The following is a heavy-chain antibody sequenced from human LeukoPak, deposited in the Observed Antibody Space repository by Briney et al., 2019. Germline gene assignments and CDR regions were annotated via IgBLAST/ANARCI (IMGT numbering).Heavy chain of an antibody. D-gene: IGHD6-6*01. CDR3: ARGVSDGSSYYYYMDV. Sequence: SETLSLTCTVSGGSISSGSYYWSWIRQPAGKGLEWTGRIYTSGSTNYNPSLKSRVTISVDTSKNQFSLKLSSVTAADTAVYYCARGVSDGSSYYYYMDVWGKGTTVTVSS. CDR1: GGSISSGSYY. J-gene: IGHJ6*03. V-gene: IGHV4-61*02. CDR2: IYTSGST.